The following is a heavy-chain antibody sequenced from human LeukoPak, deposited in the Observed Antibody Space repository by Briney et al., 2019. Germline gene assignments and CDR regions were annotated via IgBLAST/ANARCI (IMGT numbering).Heavy chain of an antibody. Sequence: KPSETLFLTCTVSGGSISSGYYWGWIRQPPGKGLEWIGSIYHSGSTYYNPSLKSRVTISVDRSKYQFSLKLSSVTAADTAVYYCARDSIHDYGDYGYFDYWGQGTLVTVSS. CDR2: IYHSGST. CDR1: GGSISSGYY. J-gene: IGHJ4*02. V-gene: IGHV4-38-2*02. CDR3: ARDSIHDYGDYGYFDY. D-gene: IGHD4-17*01.